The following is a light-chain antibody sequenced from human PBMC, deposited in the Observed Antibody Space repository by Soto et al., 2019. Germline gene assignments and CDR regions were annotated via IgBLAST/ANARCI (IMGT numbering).Light chain of an antibody. J-gene: IGLJ2*01. CDR3: CLYAGSSTLV. CDR1: SSDDGSYNL. CDR2: EVS. V-gene: IGLV2-23*02. Sequence: QSALTQPASVSGSPGQSISISCTGTSSDDGSYNLVSWYQQHPGKAPKLMIYEVSKRPSGVSNRFSGSKSGNTASLTISGLQAEDEADYYCCLYAGSSTLVFGGGTKLTVL.